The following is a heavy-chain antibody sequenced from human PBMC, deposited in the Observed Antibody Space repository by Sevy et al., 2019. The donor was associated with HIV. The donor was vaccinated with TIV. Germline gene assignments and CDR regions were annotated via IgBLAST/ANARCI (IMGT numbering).Heavy chain of an antibody. Sequence: ASVKVSCKASGYTFTSYGISWVRQAPGQGLEWMGWISAYNGNTNYAQKLQGRVTMTTDTSTSTAYMELRCLRSDDTAVYYCARDQDWTPSRTWYYGSGSGAFDIWGQGTMVTVSS. D-gene: IGHD3-10*01. CDR3: ARDQDWTPSRTWYYGSGSGAFDI. V-gene: IGHV1-18*01. CDR2: ISAYNGNT. CDR1: GYTFTSYG. J-gene: IGHJ3*02.